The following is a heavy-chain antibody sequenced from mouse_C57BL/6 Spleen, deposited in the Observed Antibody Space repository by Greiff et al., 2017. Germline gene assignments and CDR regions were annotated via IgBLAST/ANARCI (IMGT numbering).Heavy chain of an antibody. CDR3: ASGGNFHFDY. CDR2: IYPGDGDT. J-gene: IGHJ2*01. CDR1: GYAFSSSW. D-gene: IGHD2-1*01. V-gene: IGHV1-82*01. Sequence: VQRVESGPELVKPGASVKISCKASGYAFSSSWMNWVKQRPGKGLEWIGRIYPGDGDTNYNGKFKGKATLTADKSSSTAYMQLSSLTSEDSAVYFCASGGNFHFDYWGQGTTLTVSS.